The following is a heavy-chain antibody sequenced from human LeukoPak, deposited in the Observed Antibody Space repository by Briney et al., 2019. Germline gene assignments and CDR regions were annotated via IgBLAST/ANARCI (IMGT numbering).Heavy chain of an antibody. V-gene: IGHV4-59*08. CDR1: GGSMSSYY. Sequence: PSETLSLTCTVSGGSMSSYYWSWIRQPPGKGLEWIGYIYYSGSTKYNPSLKSRVTISVDTSKNQFSLKLSSVTAADTAVYYCARGARAGYNLEPFDYWRQGTLVTVSS. CDR3: ARGARAGYNLEPFDY. J-gene: IGHJ4*02. CDR2: IYYSGST. D-gene: IGHD5-24*01.